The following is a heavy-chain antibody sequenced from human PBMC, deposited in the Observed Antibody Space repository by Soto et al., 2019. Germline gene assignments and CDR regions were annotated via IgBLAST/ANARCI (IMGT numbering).Heavy chain of an antibody. CDR2: LTAYDGKR. V-gene: IGHV1-18*01. Sequence: QVQMVQSGAEVKKTGASVKVSCKTSGYTFTTFGINWVRQAPGQGLEWMGCLTAYDGKRKFAQKFQDRLTMTMNISTSTGYMELSGLRSDDTAVYFCARGLTYGEFDFWGRGTQFAVSS. CDR1: GYTFTTFG. D-gene: IGHD3-10*01. CDR3: ARGLTYGEFDF. J-gene: IGHJ2*01.